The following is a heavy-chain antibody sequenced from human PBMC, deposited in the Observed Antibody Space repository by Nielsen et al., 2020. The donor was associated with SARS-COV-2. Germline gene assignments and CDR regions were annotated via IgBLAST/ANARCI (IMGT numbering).Heavy chain of an antibody. CDR1: GFTFSSYS. J-gene: IGHJ4*02. D-gene: IGHD3-22*01. Sequence: GGSLRLSCAASGFTFSSYSMNWVRQAPGKGLEWVSYISSSSSTIYYADSVKGRFTISRDNAKNSLYLQMNSLRAEDTAVYYCPVTYYYDSSGWFDYWGQGTLVTVSS. V-gene: IGHV3-48*01. CDR3: PVTYYYDSSGWFDY. CDR2: ISSSSSTI.